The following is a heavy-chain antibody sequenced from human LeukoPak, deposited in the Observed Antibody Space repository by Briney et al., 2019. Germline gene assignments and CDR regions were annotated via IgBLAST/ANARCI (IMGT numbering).Heavy chain of an antibody. D-gene: IGHD3-10*01. V-gene: IGHV3-15*01. CDR3: TTDFFQGGSDY. J-gene: IGHJ4*02. CDR2: IKSKTYGATT. CDR1: GFTFSSYW. Sequence: GGSLRLSCAASGFTFSSYWMNWVRQAPEKGLEWVGRIKSKTYGATTDYAAPVKGRFSISRDDSKNTLYLQMNGLKAEDTAIYFCTTDFFQGGSDYWGQGTLVTVSS.